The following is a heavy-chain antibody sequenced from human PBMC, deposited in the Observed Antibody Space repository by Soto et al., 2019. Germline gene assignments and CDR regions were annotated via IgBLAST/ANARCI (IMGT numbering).Heavy chain of an antibody. D-gene: IGHD3-22*01. CDR2: ISSSGSTI. CDR1: GFTFSDYY. Sequence: GGSLRLSCAASGFTFSDYYMSWIRQAPGKGLEWVSYISSSGSTIYYADSVKGRFTISRDNAKNSLYLQMNSLRAEDTAVYYCARGGYYDSSGYYPDGGEGYYGMDVWGQGTTVTVSS. V-gene: IGHV3-11*01. CDR3: ARGGYYDSSGYYPDGGEGYYGMDV. J-gene: IGHJ6*02.